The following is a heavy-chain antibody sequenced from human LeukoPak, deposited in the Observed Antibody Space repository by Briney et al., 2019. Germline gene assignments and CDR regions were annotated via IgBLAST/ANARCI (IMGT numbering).Heavy chain of an antibody. Sequence: PSETLSLTCTVSGGSISSGDYYWSWIRQPPGKGLEWIGYIYYSGSTYYNPSLKSRVTISVDTSKNQFSLKLSSVTAADTAVDYCARGVPPNWNDDYWGQGTLVTVSS. CDR3: ARGVPPNWNDDY. V-gene: IGHV4-30-4*01. CDR1: GGSISSGDYY. J-gene: IGHJ4*02. CDR2: IYYSGST. D-gene: IGHD1-20*01.